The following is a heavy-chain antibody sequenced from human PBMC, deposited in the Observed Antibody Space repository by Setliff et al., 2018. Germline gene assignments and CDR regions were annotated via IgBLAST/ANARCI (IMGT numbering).Heavy chain of an antibody. D-gene: IGHD3-9*01. J-gene: IGHJ6*02. V-gene: IGHV3-30-3*01. CDR3: ARGLQAYYDILTGYPIYYYYGMDV. CDR1: GFTFSSYA. CDR2: ISYDGSNK. Sequence: SLRLSCAASGFTFSSYAMHWVRQAPGKGLEWVAVISYDGSNKYYADSVKGRFTISRDNSKNTLYLQMNSLRAEDTAVYYCARGLQAYYDILTGYPIYYYYGMDVWGQGTTVTVSS.